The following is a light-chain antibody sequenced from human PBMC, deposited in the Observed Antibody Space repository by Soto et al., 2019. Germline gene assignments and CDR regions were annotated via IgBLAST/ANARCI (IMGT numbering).Light chain of an antibody. Sequence: AVQMTQSPSSLSASVGDRVTITCRASQAIRSDLGWYQMKPGKVPKLLIYAASNLQSGVPSRFIGRGYGTDFTLTISSLQPGDFATYYCLQDYNYPRTFGQGTKVEI. CDR3: LQDYNYPRT. CDR2: AAS. J-gene: IGKJ1*01. V-gene: IGKV1-6*01. CDR1: QAIRSD.